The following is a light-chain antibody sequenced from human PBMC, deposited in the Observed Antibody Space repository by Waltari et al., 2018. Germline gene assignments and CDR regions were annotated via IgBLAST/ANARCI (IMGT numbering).Light chain of an antibody. V-gene: IGKV2-29*01. J-gene: IGKJ1*01. CDR1: QSLLYSDGKTY. CDR2: EVS. Sequence: DIVMTQPPLSLSVTPGQTASMSCKSSQSLLYSDGKTYLYWYVQKTGQSPQLLIYEVSSRFSGVPDRFSGSGSGTNFTLKISRVEAEDVGVYYCVQGKDFPGTFGQGTKVEIK. CDR3: VQGKDFPGT.